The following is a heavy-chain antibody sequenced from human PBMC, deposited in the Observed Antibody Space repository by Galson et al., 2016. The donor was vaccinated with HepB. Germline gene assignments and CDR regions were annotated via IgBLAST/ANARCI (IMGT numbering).Heavy chain of an antibody. V-gene: IGHV3-23*01. CDR2: NRGSGTGT. CDR3: AKISLVGYNSGWGGSFDI. J-gene: IGHJ3*02. Sequence: SLRLSCASSGFSISIYSMHWVRQAPGKGREWVSANRGSGTGTSHKDSQNGRCTIFRDSSKNTPYLQMHSLRAEDAAVYYCAKISLVGYNSGWGGSFDIWGRGTMVTVSS. D-gene: IGHD6-19*01. CDR1: GFSISIYS.